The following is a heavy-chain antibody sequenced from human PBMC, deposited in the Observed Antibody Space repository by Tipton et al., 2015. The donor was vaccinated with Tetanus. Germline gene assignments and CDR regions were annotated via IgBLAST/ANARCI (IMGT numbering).Heavy chain of an antibody. CDR1: GFTFSGFTFTNAW. CDR3: TTAGPGAFGGHS. D-gene: IGHD3-16*01. Sequence: SLRLSCAASGFTFSGFTFTNAWMSWVRQAPGKGLEWVGRIKSQIDGGAIDYAAPMKGRFTLSRDDSKNTVFLQMNSLKTEDTAVYYCTTAGPGAFGGHSWGQGTLVTVSS. V-gene: IGHV3-15*01. CDR2: IKSQIDGGAI. J-gene: IGHJ4*02.